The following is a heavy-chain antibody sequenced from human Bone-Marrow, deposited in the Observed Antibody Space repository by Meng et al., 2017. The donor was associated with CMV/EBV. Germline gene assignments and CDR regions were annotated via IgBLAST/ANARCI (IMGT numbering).Heavy chain of an antibody. Sequence: GGSLRLSCAASGFTFDDYAMHWVRQAPGKGLEWVSGISWNSGSIGYADSVKGRFTISRDNAKNSLYLQMNSLRAEDTALYYCVKASGLYYGSGTFDYFDSWGQGTLVTVSS. V-gene: IGHV3-9*01. CDR1: GFTFDDYA. CDR2: ISWNSGSI. J-gene: IGHJ4*02. CDR3: VKASGLYYGSGTFDYFDS. D-gene: IGHD3-10*01.